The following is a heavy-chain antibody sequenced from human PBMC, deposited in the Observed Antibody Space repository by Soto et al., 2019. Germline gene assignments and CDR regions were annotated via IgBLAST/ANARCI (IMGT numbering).Heavy chain of an antibody. Sequence: SETLSLTCTVSGGSISSSSYYWGWIRQPPGKGLEWIGSIYYSGSTYYNPSLKSRVTISVDTSKNQFSLKLSSVTAADTAVYYCARRPHIAAAGIDYWGQGTLVTVSS. J-gene: IGHJ4*02. CDR2: IYYSGST. D-gene: IGHD6-13*01. CDR1: GGSISSSSYY. V-gene: IGHV4-39*01. CDR3: ARRPHIAAAGIDY.